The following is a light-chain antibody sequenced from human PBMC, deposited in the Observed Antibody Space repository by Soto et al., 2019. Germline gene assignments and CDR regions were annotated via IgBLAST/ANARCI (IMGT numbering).Light chain of an antibody. Sequence: EIVLTQSPGTLSLSPGERATLSCRASQSVSSSYLAWYQQKPGQAPRLLIYGASSRATGIPDRFSGSGSGTDLPLTISRLEPEDFVVYSCQQYGSTPRTFGQGTKLEIQ. CDR2: GAS. CDR1: QSVSSSY. V-gene: IGKV3-20*01. J-gene: IGKJ2*01. CDR3: QQYGSTPRT.